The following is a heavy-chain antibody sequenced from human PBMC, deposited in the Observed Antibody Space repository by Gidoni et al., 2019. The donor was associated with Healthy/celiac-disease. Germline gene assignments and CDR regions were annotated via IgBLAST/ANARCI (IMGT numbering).Heavy chain of an antibody. J-gene: IGHJ4*02. CDR1: GYSISSGYY. D-gene: IGHD1-26*01. CDR2: IYHSGST. CDR3: AREVGATTQDDY. V-gene: IGHV4-38-2*02. Sequence: QVQLQESGPGLVKPSETLSLICAVSGYSISSGYYWGWIRQPPGKGLEWIGSIYHSGSTYYNPSLKSRVTISVDTSKNQFSLKLSSVTAADTAVYYCAREVGATTQDDYWGQGTLVTVSS.